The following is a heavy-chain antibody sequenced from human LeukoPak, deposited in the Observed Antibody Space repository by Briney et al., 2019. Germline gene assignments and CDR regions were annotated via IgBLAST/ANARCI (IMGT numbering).Heavy chain of an antibody. CDR3: ARDYGSGYYYYYYMDV. J-gene: IGHJ6*03. CDR1: GFTFSSYA. CDR2: ISGSGGST. D-gene: IGHD3-10*01. Sequence: GGSLRLSCAASGFTFSSYAMSWVRQAPGKGLEWVSAISGSGGSTYYADSVKGRFTISRDNAKNSLYLQMNSLRAEDTAVYYCARDYGSGYYYYYYMDVWGKGTTVTVSS. V-gene: IGHV3-23*01.